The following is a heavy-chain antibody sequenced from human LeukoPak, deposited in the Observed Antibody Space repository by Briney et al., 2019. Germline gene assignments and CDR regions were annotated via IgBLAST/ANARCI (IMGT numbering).Heavy chain of an antibody. Sequence: EGSLRLSCAASGFTFSSYGMHWVRQAPGKGLEWVAFIRYDGSNKYYTDSVKGRFTISRDNSKNTLYLQMNSLRAEDTAVYYCAKGRGWEASYYYYYMDVWGKGTTVTISS. D-gene: IGHD1-26*01. CDR1: GFTFSSYG. CDR3: AKGRGWEASYYYYYMDV. V-gene: IGHV3-30*02. J-gene: IGHJ6*03. CDR2: IRYDGSNK.